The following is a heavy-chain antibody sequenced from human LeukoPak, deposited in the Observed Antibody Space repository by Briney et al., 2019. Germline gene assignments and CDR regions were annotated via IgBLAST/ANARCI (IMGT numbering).Heavy chain of an antibody. Sequence: GGYLRLSCAASEFTFRDYYMSWIRQAPGKGLEWVSYISYSGDTIYYADSVKGRFTVSRDNSKNSMYLQMNSLRAEDTAVYYCAKVGYYYGSRRAFDIWGQGTMVTVSS. V-gene: IGHV3-11*01. CDR2: ISYSGDTI. CDR3: AKVGYYYGSRRAFDI. D-gene: IGHD3-10*01. CDR1: EFTFRDYY. J-gene: IGHJ3*02.